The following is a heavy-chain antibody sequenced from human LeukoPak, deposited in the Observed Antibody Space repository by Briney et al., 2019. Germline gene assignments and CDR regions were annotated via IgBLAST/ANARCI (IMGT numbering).Heavy chain of an antibody. CDR1: GFTFSSYG. V-gene: IGHV3-23*01. CDR2: ISVRGVST. J-gene: IGHJ4*02. D-gene: IGHD3-9*01. CDR3: AKDHWGSFDSLLYFDY. Sequence: PGGTLRLSCAASGFTFSSYGMSWVRQAPGKGLEWVSAISVRGVSTYYADSVKGRFTISRDNSKNTLYLQMNSLRAEDTAVYYCAKDHWGSFDSLLYFDYWGQGTLVTVSS.